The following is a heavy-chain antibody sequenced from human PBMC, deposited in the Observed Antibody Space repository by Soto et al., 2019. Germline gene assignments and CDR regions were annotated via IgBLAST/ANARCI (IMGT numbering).Heavy chain of an antibody. CDR1: GSTFTSYY. CDR2: VSPSGGST. J-gene: IGHJ4*02. CDR3: AKPPAWDVVEGSSFYFDY. V-gene: IGHV1-46*01. D-gene: IGHD1-26*01. Sequence: ASVKVSCKASGSTFTSYYIHWVRQAPGQGLEWMGIVSPSGGSTTYAQSFQDRVTMTWDTSTTTVYMELSSLRSEDTAVYYCAKPPAWDVVEGSSFYFDYWGQGTLVTVSS.